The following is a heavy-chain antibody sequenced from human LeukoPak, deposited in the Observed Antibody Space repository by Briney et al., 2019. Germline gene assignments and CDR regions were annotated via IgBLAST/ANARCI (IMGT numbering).Heavy chain of an antibody. D-gene: IGHD6-19*01. CDR1: GGSFSGYY. Sequence: SETLCLTCAVYGGSFSGYYWSWIRQPPGKGLEWIGEINHSGSTNYNPSLKSRVTISVDTSKNQFSLKLSSVTAADTAVYYCARGKVRWLVTWGQGTLVTVSS. V-gene: IGHV4-34*01. CDR3: ARGKVRWLVT. CDR2: INHSGST. J-gene: IGHJ4*02.